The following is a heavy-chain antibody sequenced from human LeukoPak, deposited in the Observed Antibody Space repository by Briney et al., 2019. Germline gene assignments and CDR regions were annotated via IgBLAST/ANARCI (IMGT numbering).Heavy chain of an antibody. CDR3: ARRGSGWYVDY. D-gene: IGHD6-19*01. J-gene: IGHJ4*02. Sequence: GESLKISCKASGYTFTSYWIGWVRQMPGKGLEWMGIIYPGDSDSRYSPSFQGQVSISVDKSISTAYLQWSSLKASDTAMYYCARRGSGWYVDYWGQRTLVTVSS. V-gene: IGHV5-51*01. CDR1: GYTFTSYW. CDR2: IYPGDSDS.